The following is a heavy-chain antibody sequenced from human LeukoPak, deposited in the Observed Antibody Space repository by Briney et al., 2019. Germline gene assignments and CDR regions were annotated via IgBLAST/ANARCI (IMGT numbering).Heavy chain of an antibody. CDR2: ISYDGSKE. CDR1: GFTFRSYG. Sequence: GGSLRLSCAASGFTFRSYGMHWVRQAPGKGLEWAAVISYDGSKEHYGDSVKGRFSISRDNSKNTLYLQMNSLRAEDTAVYYCAKEYDSLYYFDYWGQGTLVTVSS. CDR3: AKEYDSLYYFDY. J-gene: IGHJ4*02. V-gene: IGHV3-30*18. D-gene: IGHD3-16*01.